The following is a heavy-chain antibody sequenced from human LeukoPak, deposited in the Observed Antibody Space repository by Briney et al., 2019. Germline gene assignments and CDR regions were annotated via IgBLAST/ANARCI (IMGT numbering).Heavy chain of an antibody. J-gene: IGHJ4*02. CDR2: MSHSGST. CDR3: ARHHLYDSSGDGRYYFDY. Sequence: SETLSLTCGVSGYSISSGYHWGCIRQPTGKGLEWIGSMSHSGSTYYNPSLKSRVTISVDTSKNQFSVKLSSVTAADTAGYYCARHHLYDSSGDGRYYFDYWRQGTLVTVSS. CDR1: GYSISSGYH. V-gene: IGHV4-38-2*01. D-gene: IGHD3-22*01.